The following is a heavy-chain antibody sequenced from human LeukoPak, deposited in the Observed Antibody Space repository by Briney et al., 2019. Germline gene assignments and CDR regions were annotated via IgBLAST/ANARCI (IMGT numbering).Heavy chain of an antibody. J-gene: IGHJ4*02. CDR1: GFTFSSYA. Sequence: PGGSLRLSCAASGFTFSSYAMSWVRQAPGKGLEWVSAISGSGGSTYYADSVKGRFTISRDNSKNTPYLQMNSLRAEDTAVYYCAKDRRNPAVAGTSYFDYWGQGTLVTVSS. CDR2: ISGSGGST. D-gene: IGHD6-19*01. V-gene: IGHV3-23*01. CDR3: AKDRRNPAVAGTSYFDY.